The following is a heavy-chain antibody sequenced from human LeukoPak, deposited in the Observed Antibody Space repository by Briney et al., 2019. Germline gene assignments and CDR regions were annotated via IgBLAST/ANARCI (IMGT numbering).Heavy chain of an antibody. J-gene: IGHJ5*02. CDR3: ARDGGVYYGSGSYIYP. CDR1: GGSVSSGSYY. CDR2: IYYSGST. V-gene: IGHV4-61*01. D-gene: IGHD3-10*01. Sequence: PSETLSLTCTVSGGSVSSGSYYWSWIRQPPGKGLEWIGYIYYSGSTNYNPSLKSRVTISVDTSKNQFSLKLSSVTAAGTAVYYCARDGGVYYGSGSYIYPWGQGTLVTVSS.